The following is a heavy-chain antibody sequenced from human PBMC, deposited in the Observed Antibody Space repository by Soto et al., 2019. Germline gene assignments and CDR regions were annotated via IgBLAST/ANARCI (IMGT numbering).Heavy chain of an antibody. Sequence: SETLSLTCTVSGGSISSSSYYWGWIRQPPGKGLEWIGSIYYSGSTYYNPSLKSRVTISVDTSKNQFSLKLSSVTAADTAVYYCARPRQNSAKPLNCFDPWGQGTLVTVSS. CDR1: GGSISSSSYY. CDR3: ARPRQNSAKPLNCFDP. V-gene: IGHV4-39*01. D-gene: IGHD5-18*01. CDR2: IYYSGST. J-gene: IGHJ5*02.